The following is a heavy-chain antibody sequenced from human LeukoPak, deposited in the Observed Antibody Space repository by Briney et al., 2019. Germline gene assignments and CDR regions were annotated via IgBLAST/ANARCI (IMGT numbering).Heavy chain of an antibody. V-gene: IGHV4-38-2*02. CDR3: ARKDPGYSGYSDFDY. D-gene: IGHD5-12*01. CDR2: IYHSGST. J-gene: IGHJ4*02. CDR1: GYSISSGYY. Sequence: SETLSLTCTVSGYSISSGYYWGWIRQPPGKGLEWIGYIYHSGSTYYNPSLKSRVTISLDTSKNQFSLKLSSVTAADTAIYYCARKDPGYSGYSDFDYWGQGTLVTVSS.